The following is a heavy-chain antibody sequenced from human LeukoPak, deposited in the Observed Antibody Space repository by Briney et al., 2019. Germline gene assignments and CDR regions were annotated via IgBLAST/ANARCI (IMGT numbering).Heavy chain of an antibody. CDR1: GFTFSNAW. CDR2: IKSKTDGGTT. V-gene: IGHV3-15*01. D-gene: IGHD2-2*01. CDR3: TTADVVVPAALTRFSYYYMDV. J-gene: IGHJ6*03. Sequence: GGSLRLSWAASGFTFSNAWMSWVRQAPGKGLEWVGRIKSKTDGGTTDYAAPVKGRFTISRDDSKNTLYLQMNSLKTEDTAVYYCTTADVVVPAALTRFSYYYMDVWGKGTTVTVSS.